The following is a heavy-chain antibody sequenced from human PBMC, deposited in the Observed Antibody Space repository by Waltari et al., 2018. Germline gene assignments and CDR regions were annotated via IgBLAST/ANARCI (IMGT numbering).Heavy chain of an antibody. CDR2: IYYSGST. V-gene: IGHV4-59*12. CDR3: ARGYPYFDY. CDR1: GGSISSYY. D-gene: IGHD2-2*02. J-gene: IGHJ4*02. Sequence: QVQLQESGPGLVKPSETLSLTCPVSGGSISSYYWSWIRQPPGKGLEWIGYIYYSGSTYYNPSLKSRVTISVDTSKNQFSLKLSSVTAADTAVYYCARGYPYFDYWGQGTLVTVSS.